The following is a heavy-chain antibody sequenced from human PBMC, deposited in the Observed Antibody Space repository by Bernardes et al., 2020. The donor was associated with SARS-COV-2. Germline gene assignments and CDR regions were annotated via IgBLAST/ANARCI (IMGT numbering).Heavy chain of an antibody. Sequence: SETLSLTCTVSGASINSFYWSWIRQPPGKGLEWIGSIYFSGSTNYNPSLKRRITISLDRSKNQFSLKLSSVTAADTAVYYCARSPDGGPDDYWGQGTLVSVSS. D-gene: IGHD3-10*01. CDR2: IYFSGST. J-gene: IGHJ4*02. CDR1: GASINSFY. V-gene: IGHV4-59*08. CDR3: ARSPDGGPDDY.